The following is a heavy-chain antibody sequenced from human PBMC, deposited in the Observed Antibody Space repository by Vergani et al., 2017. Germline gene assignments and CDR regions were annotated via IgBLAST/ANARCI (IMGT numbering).Heavy chain of an antibody. CDR3: ARYSGGDSEYFQH. Sequence: QVQLQESGPGLVKPSQTLSLTCTVSGGSISSDNYYWSWIRQPPGKGLEWIGYIYYSGFTYYNPSLKSRVSISVDTSKNQFSLKLRSVTAADTAVYYCARYSGGDSEYFQHWGQGTLVTVSS. D-gene: IGHD1-26*01. CDR1: GGSISSDNYY. V-gene: IGHV4-30-4*01. J-gene: IGHJ1*01. CDR2: IYYSGFT.